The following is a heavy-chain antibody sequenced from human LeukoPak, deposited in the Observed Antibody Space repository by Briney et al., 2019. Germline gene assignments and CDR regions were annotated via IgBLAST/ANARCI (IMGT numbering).Heavy chain of an antibody. J-gene: IGHJ6*03. CDR1: GYTFTSYY. D-gene: IGHD3-22*01. V-gene: IGHV1-46*01. Sequence: ASVKVSCKASGYTFTSYYMHWVRQAPGQGLEWMGIINPSGGSTSYAQKFQGRVTMTRDMSTSTVYMELSSLRSEDTAVYYCARDNDSSGYYYYMDVWGKGTTVTVSS. CDR2: INPSGGST. CDR3: ARDNDSSGYYYYMDV.